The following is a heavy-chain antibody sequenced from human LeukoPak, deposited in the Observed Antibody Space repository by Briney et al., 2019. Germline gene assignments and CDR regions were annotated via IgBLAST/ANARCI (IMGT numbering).Heavy chain of an antibody. J-gene: IGHJ6*03. CDR1: GDSVSSNSAP. Sequence: SQTLSLTCAISGDSVSSNSAPWNWIRQSPSRGLEWLGRTYYRSKWYNDYAVSVKSRITINPDTSKNQFSLQLNSVAPEDTAVYYCARADYYYDSSGYYYYYMDVWGKGTTVTVSS. D-gene: IGHD3-22*01. CDR2: TYYRSKWYN. CDR3: ARADYYYDSSGYYYYYMDV. V-gene: IGHV6-1*01.